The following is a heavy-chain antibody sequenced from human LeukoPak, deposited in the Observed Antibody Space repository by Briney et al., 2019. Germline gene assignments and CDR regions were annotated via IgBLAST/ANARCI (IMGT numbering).Heavy chain of an antibody. CDR1: GFAFSIYS. CDR2: TSSVSSPI. Sequence: GGSLRLSCAASGFAFSIYSMNWVRQAPGKGLEWVSYTSSVSSPIYYADSVKGRFTISRDNAKNSLYLHMNSLRDEDTAVYYCARVVGPYYGMDVWGQGTPVTVSS. CDR3: ARVVGPYYGMDV. D-gene: IGHD1-26*01. J-gene: IGHJ6*02. V-gene: IGHV3-48*02.